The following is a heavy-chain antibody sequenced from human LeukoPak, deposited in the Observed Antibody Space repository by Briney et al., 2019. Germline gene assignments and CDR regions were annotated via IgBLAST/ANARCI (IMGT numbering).Heavy chain of an antibody. D-gene: IGHD3-22*01. CDR2: ISGSGGST. CDR3: AKDRGRYYDSSGYYWGYYFDS. J-gene: IGHJ4*02. Sequence: PGGSLRLSCAASGFTFSSYAMSWVRQAPGKGLEWVSTISGSGGSTYHADSVKGRFTISRDNSKNTLYLEMSSLRAEDTAVYYCAKDRGRYYDSSGYYWGYYFDSWGQGILVTVST. V-gene: IGHV3-23*01. CDR1: GFTFSSYA.